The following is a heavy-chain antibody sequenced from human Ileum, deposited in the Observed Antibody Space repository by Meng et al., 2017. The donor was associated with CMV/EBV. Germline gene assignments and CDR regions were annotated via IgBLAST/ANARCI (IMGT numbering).Heavy chain of an antibody. CDR3: ARWGGEGSTSGFDY. V-gene: IGHV3-7*01. J-gene: IGHJ4*02. CDR2: IKEDGSEK. D-gene: IGHD2/OR15-2a*01. Sequence: GESLKISCAASGFTFDKYWMTWVRQAPGKGLEWVANIKEDGSEKNYIDSVKGRFTISRDNSNNLVYLQMSILRAEDTSVYYCARWGGEGSTSGFDYWGKGTLVTVSS. CDR1: GFTFDKYW.